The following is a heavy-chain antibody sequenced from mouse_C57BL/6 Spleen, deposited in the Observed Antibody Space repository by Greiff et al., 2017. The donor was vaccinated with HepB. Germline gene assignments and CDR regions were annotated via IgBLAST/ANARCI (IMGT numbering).Heavy chain of an antibody. J-gene: IGHJ1*03. D-gene: IGHD2-5*01. CDR2: ISGGGGNT. CDR1: GFTFSSYT. CDR3: ARRDSNYPYWYFDV. Sequence: EVKLMESGGGLVKPGGSLKLSCAASGFTFSSYTMSWVRQTPEKRLEWVATISGGGGNTYYPDSVKGRFTISRDNAKNTLYLQMSSLRSEDTALYYCARRDSNYPYWYFDVWGTGTTVTVSS. V-gene: IGHV5-9*01.